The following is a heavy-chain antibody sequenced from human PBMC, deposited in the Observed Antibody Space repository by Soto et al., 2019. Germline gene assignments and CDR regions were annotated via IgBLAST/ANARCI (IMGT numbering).Heavy chain of an antibody. CDR1: GFTVSSNY. D-gene: IGHD3-22*01. Sequence: EVQLVESGGGLVQPGGSLRLSCAASGFTVSSNYMSWVRQAPGKGLEWVSVIYSGGSTYYADSVKGRFTISRDNSKNTLYLQMNSLRAEDRAVYYCARDWPDSSGFDAFDIWGQGTMVTVS. CDR2: IYSGGST. J-gene: IGHJ3*02. V-gene: IGHV3-66*01. CDR3: ARDWPDSSGFDAFDI.